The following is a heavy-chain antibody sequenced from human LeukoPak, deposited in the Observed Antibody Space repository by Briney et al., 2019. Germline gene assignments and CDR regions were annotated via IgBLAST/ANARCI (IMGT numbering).Heavy chain of an antibody. Sequence: GGSLRLSCAASGFTFSSYAMHWVRQAPGKGLEWVAVISYDGSNKYYADSVKGRFTISRDNAKNSLFLHMNSLKAEDTAFYYCARAAVVASTLPAYWGQGTLVTVSS. CDR3: ARAAVVASTLPAY. J-gene: IGHJ4*02. D-gene: IGHD2-15*01. CDR1: GFTFSSYA. CDR2: ISYDGSNK. V-gene: IGHV3-30*07.